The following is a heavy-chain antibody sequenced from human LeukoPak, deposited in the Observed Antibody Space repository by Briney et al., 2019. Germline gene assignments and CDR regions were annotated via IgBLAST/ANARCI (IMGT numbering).Heavy chain of an antibody. CDR2: IWYDGSNK. Sequence: GRSLRLSCAASGFTFSSYGMHWVRQAPGKGLEWVAVIWYDGSNKYYADSVKGRFTISRDNSKNTLYLQMNSLRAEDTAVYYCARGGSSGWYWVDYWGQGTLVTVSS. CDR1: GFTFSSYG. D-gene: IGHD6-19*01. CDR3: ARGGSSGWYWVDY. J-gene: IGHJ4*02. V-gene: IGHV3-33*01.